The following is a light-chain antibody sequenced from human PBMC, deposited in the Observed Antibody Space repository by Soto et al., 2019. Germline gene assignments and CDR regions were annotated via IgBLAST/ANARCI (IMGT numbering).Light chain of an antibody. J-gene: IGKJ1*01. V-gene: IGKV1-39*01. CDR2: AAS. Sequence: IQLTPSPSSLSASVGDRVTITCRASQTISKYLNWYQHKPGKGPKLLIYAASTLQSGVPSRFSGSGSGTDFTLTISSLQPEDFATYFCQQSYSTPPWTFGQGTKVDIK. CDR1: QTISKY. CDR3: QQSYSTPPWT.